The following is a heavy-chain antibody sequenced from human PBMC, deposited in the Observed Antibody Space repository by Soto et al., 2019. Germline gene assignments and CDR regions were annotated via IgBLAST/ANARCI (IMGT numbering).Heavy chain of an antibody. J-gene: IGHJ4*02. Sequence: EVQLVESGGGLVQPGGSLRLSCAASGFTFGSYWMSWVRQAPGQGLEWVASIKGDGSVKYYVDSVRGRFTISRDNTKNSLYLQMSSLRADDTALYYCARLYADFTKFYYWGQGTLVTVAS. CDR3: ARLYADFTKFYY. CDR2: IKGDGSVK. D-gene: IGHD4-17*01. CDR1: GFTFGSYW. V-gene: IGHV3-7*01.